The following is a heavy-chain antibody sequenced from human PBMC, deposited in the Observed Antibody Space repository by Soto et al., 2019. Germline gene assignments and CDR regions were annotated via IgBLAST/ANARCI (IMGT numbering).Heavy chain of an antibody. CDR2: IYYSGTT. V-gene: IGHV4-39*01. Sequence: PSETLSLTCTVSGDSITSNSYFWAWIRQPPGKGLDWIGSIYYSGTTYYNPSLKSRVTISVDRSKNQFSLRLSSVTAADTAVYYCARHFSVDYFDYWGQGALVTVSS. J-gene: IGHJ4*02. CDR3: ARHFSVDYFDY. CDR1: GDSITSNSYF.